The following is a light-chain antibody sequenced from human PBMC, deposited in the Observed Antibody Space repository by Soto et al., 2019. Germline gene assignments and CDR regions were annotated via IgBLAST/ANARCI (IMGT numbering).Light chain of an antibody. V-gene: IGKV1-27*01. J-gene: IGKJ4*01. CDR2: AAY. CDR3: QKYDNAPLT. Sequence: DIQMTQAPSSLSASVGDRVTITCRARQDISTYLAWYQQKPGKVPKLLISAAYTLQSGVPPRFSGSGSGTDLTLTISSLQPEDVATYYCQKYDNAPLTCGGGTKVEIK. CDR1: QDISTY.